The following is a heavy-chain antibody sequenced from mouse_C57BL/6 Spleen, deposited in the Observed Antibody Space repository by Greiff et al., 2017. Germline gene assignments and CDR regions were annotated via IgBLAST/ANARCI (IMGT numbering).Heavy chain of an antibody. D-gene: IGHD2-3*01. CDR2: IDPETGGT. CDR1: GYTFTDYE. Sequence: QVQLKEPGAELVRPGASVTLSCKASGYTFTDYEMHWVKQTPVHGLEWIGAIDPETGGTAYNQKFKGKAILTADKSSSTAYMERRSLTSEDSAVYYCTGGDWLLPGEFACWGQGTLVTVAA. CDR3: TGGDWLLPGEFAC. V-gene: IGHV1-15*01. J-gene: IGHJ3*01.